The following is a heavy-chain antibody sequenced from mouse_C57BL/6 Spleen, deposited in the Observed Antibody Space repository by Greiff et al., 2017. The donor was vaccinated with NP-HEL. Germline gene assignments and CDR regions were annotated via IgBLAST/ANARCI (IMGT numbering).Heavy chain of an antibody. D-gene: IGHD1-1*01. J-gene: IGHJ4*01. CDR2: FSSGGSYT. Sequence: EVQGVESGGDLVKPGGSLKLSCAASGFTFSSYGMSCVRQTPDKRLEWVATFSSGGSYTYYPDTVKGRFSIPRDNAKNPLYLQMSSLKSEDTAMYSCERAGATVETNRYDMGDWGKGTSVTV. V-gene: IGHV5-6*01. CDR1: GFTFSSYG. CDR3: ERAGATVETNRYDMGD.